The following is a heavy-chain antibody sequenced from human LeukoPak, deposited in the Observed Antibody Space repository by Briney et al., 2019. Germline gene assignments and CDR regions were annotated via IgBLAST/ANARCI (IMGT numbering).Heavy chain of an antibody. CDR1: GFTVSSNY. D-gene: IGHD3-10*01. CDR3: AKDSRGANFFGDFDY. J-gene: IGHJ4*02. V-gene: IGHV3-66*01. Sequence: PGGSLRLSCAASGFTVSSNYMSWVRQAPGKGLEWVSVIYSGGSTYYADSVKGRFTISRDNSKNTVYLQVSSLRADDTAVYYCAKDSRGANFFGDFDYWGQGTLVTVSS. CDR2: IYSGGST.